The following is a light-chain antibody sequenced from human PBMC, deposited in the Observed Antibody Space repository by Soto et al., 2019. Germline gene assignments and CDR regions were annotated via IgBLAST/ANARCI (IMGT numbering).Light chain of an antibody. J-gene: IGLJ1*01. CDR2: ENN. CDR1: SSNIGAGYE. CDR3: QSYDSSLSGYV. V-gene: IGLV1-40*01. Sequence: QPVLTQPPSVSEAPGQRVTISCTGSSSNIGAGYEAHWYQQVPGTAPKLLIYENNIRPSGVPDRFSGSKSGTSASLAITGLQAEDEDEYYCQSYDSSLSGYVFGTGTKLTVL.